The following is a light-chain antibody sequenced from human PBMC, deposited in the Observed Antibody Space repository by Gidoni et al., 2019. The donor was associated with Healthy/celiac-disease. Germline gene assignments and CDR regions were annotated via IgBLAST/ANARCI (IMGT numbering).Light chain of an antibody. J-gene: IGKJ2*01. CDR1: QSVLYSSKNKTY. CDR3: QQYHSTPYT. CDR2: LAS. Sequence: DIVMTQSPDSLAVSLGERATINCKSSQSVLYSSKNKTYLAWYQQKPGQPPKLLIYLASTRESGVPDRFSGSGSVTDFTLTISSLQAEDVAVYYCQQYHSTPYTFGQWTKLEIK. V-gene: IGKV4-1*01.